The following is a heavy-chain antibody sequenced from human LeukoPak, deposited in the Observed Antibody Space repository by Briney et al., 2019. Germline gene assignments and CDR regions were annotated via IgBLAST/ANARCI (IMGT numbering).Heavy chain of an antibody. J-gene: IGHJ3*02. CDR1: GGSISSYY. Sequence: SETLSLTCTVSGGSISSYYWSWIRQPPGKGLEWIGYIYYSGSTNYNPSLKSRVTMSIDTSKNQFSLKLNSVTAADTAVYYCARMNPGEVGFDAFDIWGQGTMVTVSS. V-gene: IGHV4-59*12. D-gene: IGHD2-21*01. CDR3: ARMNPGEVGFDAFDI. CDR2: IYYSGST.